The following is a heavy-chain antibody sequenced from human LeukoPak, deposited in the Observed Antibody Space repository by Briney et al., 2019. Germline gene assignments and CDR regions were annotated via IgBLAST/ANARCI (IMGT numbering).Heavy chain of an antibody. J-gene: IGHJ4*02. CDR2: IYSTGDT. CDR1: GFTVSSKY. V-gene: IGHV3-66*01. Sequence: PGGSLRLSCAVSGFTVSSKYMSWVRQAPGKGLEWVSVIYSTGDTRYADSVKGRFTISRDNSKNTLYLRMNSLRAEDTAVYYCARDDYDSNGYSLFDCWGQGTLVTVSS. D-gene: IGHD3-22*01. CDR3: ARDDYDSNGYSLFDC.